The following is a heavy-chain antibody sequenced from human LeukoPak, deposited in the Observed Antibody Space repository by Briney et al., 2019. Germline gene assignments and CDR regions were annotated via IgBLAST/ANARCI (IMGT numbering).Heavy chain of an antibody. CDR3: ARDFSGWYNFDY. V-gene: IGHV3-30-3*01. Sequence: GGPLRPSCEAPGLTSSNYARTWVRKAPAKGLEWVAVISYDGSNKYYADSMKGRFTISRDNSKNTLYLQMNSLRPEDTAVYYCARDFSGWYNFDYWGQGTLVTVSS. CDR2: ISYDGSNK. D-gene: IGHD6-19*01. J-gene: IGHJ4*02. CDR1: GLTSSNYA.